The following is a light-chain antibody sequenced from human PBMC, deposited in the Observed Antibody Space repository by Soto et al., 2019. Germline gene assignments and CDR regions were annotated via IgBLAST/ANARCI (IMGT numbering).Light chain of an antibody. Sequence: EIVMTQSPVTLSVSPGERATLSCRASQSVSSKLAWYQQKPGQAPRLLIYGASTRATDVPARFSGSGSGTEFTLTISSLQSEDFAIYYCQQYNDWPLTFGQGTKVDIK. J-gene: IGKJ1*01. CDR1: QSVSSK. CDR3: QQYNDWPLT. CDR2: GAS. V-gene: IGKV3-15*01.